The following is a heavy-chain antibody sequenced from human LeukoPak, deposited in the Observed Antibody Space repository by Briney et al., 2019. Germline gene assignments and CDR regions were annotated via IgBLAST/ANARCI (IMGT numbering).Heavy chain of an antibody. CDR1: GYTFTSYD. Sequence: TSLKVSCKASGYTFTSYDINWVRQATGKRLEGLGWMNPNSGNTGYAQKFQGRVTMIRNTCISTAYMELSSLRSEDTAVYYCARAPPWFGTGYQYYYMDVWGKGTTVTISS. D-gene: IGHD3-10*01. V-gene: IGHV1-8*01. J-gene: IGHJ6*03. CDR3: ARAPPWFGTGYQYYYMDV. CDR2: MNPNSGNT.